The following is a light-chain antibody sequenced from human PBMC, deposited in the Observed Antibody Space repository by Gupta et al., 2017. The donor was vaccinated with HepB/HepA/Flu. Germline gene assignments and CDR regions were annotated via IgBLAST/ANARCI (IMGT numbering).Light chain of an antibody. CDR3: AAWEGSLNGWV. J-gene: IGLJ3*02. V-gene: IGLV1-44*01. CDR2: SNN. Sequence: QSVLTQPPSASGSPGQRVPISCSGSSSNVGGNTVNWYQQLPGTAPKLVIYSNNQRPSGVPDRFSGSKSGTSAYLAISGLQSEDEGDYYCAAWEGSLNGWVFGGGTKVTVL. CDR1: SSNVGGNT.